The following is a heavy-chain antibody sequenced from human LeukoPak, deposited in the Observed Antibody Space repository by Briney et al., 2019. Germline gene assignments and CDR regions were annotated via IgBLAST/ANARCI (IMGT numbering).Heavy chain of an antibody. CDR2: ISAYNGNT. CDR3: AREGNYCSGGSCYDLDY. Sequence: ASVKVSCKASGYTFTSYGISWVRQAPGQGLEWMGWISAYNGNTNYAQKLRGRVTMTTDTSTSTAYMELRSLRSDDTAVYYCAREGNYCSGGSCYDLDYWGQGTLVTVSS. D-gene: IGHD2-15*01. CDR1: GYTFTSYG. J-gene: IGHJ4*02. V-gene: IGHV1-18*01.